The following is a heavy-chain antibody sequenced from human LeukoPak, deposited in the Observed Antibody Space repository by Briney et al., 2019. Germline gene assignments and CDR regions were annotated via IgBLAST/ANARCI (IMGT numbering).Heavy chain of an antibody. V-gene: IGHV1-46*02. Sequence: ASVKVSCKASGNSLNNYHMHWVRQAPGQGLEWSGIIRPGGDGPSYAQKFQGRVTMTRDMSTSTVYMELSSLTSDDTAVYYCGRDPTYRNYFDSWGQGTLVTVSS. J-gene: IGHJ4*02. D-gene: IGHD4-11*01. CDR1: GNSLNNYH. CDR3: GRDPTYRNYFDS. CDR2: IRPGGDGP.